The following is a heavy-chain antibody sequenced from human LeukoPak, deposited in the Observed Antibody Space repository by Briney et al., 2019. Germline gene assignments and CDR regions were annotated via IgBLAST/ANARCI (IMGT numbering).Heavy chain of an antibody. V-gene: IGHV5-51*01. CDR3: ARPTMVRGVIITWDY. J-gene: IGHJ4*02. Sequence: GESLKISWKGSGYSFTSYWIGWVRQMPGKGLEWMGIIYPGDSDTRYSPSFQGQVTISADKSISTAYLQWSSLKASDTAMYYCARPTMVRGVIITWDYWGQGTLVTVSS. D-gene: IGHD3-10*01. CDR1: GYSFTSYW. CDR2: IYPGDSDT.